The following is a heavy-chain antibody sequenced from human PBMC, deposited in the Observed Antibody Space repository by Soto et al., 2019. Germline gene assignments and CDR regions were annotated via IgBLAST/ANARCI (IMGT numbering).Heavy chain of an antibody. Sequence: QVQLVQSGAEVKKPGASVKVSCKASRYTFTTYGFSWVRQAPGQGLEWMGWISAHNDKARYAQKFQGRVTMTTDTATSTDYMELRSLRSDDTAVYYCARDWGFIGGTCFDTCDIWGQGTMVTVSS. D-gene: IGHD2-15*01. CDR1: RYTFTTYG. CDR3: ARDWGFIGGTCFDTCDI. CDR2: ISAHNDKA. V-gene: IGHV1-18*01. J-gene: IGHJ3*02.